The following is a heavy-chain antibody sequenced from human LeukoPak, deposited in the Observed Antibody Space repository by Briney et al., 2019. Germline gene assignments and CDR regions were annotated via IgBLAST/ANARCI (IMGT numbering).Heavy chain of an antibody. CDR3: TTPAAGPRAEYSQY. CDR1: GFTFSSYA. CDR2: ISGSGGST. V-gene: IGHV3-23*01. Sequence: GGSLRLSCAASGFTFSSYAMSWVRQAPGKGLEWVSAISGSGGSTYYADSVKGRFTISRDNSKNTLYLQMNSQRAEDTAVYYCTTPAAGPRAEYSQYWGQGTQVTVSS. D-gene: IGHD6-13*01. J-gene: IGHJ1*01.